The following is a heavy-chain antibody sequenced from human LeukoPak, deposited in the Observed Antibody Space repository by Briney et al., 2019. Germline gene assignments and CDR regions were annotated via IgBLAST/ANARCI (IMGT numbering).Heavy chain of an antibody. V-gene: IGHV3-23*01. CDR1: EFTFSSYA. D-gene: IGHD5-18*01. CDR2: ITGNGGGT. J-gene: IGHJ4*02. CDR3: ASTGGSYGYKDYFDY. Sequence: GGSLRLSCAASEFTFSSYAMTWVRQAPGKGLEWVSGITGNGGGTHYADSVKGRFTISRDNAKNSLYLQMNSLRAEDTAVYYCASTGGSYGYKDYFDYWGQGTLVTVSS.